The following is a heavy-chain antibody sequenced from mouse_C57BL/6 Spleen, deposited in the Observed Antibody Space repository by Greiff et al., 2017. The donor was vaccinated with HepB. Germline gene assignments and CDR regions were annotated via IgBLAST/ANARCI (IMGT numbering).Heavy chain of an antibody. D-gene: IGHD2-4*01. CDR3: ARGDYDEAMDY. Sequence: LQESGAELVRPGTSVKVSCKASGYAFTNYLIEWVKQRPGQGLEWIGVINPGSGGTNYNEKFKGKATLTADKSSSTAYMQLSSLTSEDSAVYFCARGDYDEAMDYWGQGTSVTVSS. CDR1: GYAFTNYL. J-gene: IGHJ4*01. CDR2: INPGSGGT. V-gene: IGHV1-54*01.